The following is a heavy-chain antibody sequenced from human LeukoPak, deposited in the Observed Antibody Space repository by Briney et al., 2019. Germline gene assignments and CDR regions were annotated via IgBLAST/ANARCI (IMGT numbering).Heavy chain of an antibody. CDR3: AREGSWYSSPLRFDDAFDI. V-gene: IGHV4-39*07. CDR2: IYYSGST. D-gene: IGHD6-13*01. CDR1: GGSISSSSYY. Sequence: SETLSLTCTVSGGSISSSSYYWGWIRQPPGKGLEWIGSIYYSGSTYYNPSLKSRVTIPVDTSKDQFSLKLSSVTAADTAVYYCAREGSWYSSPLRFDDAFDIWGQGTMVTVSS. J-gene: IGHJ3*02.